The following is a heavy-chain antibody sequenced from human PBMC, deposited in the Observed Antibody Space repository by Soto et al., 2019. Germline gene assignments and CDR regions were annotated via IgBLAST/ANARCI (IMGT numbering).Heavy chain of an antibody. Sequence: QVQLQESGPGLVKPSETLSLTCTVSGGSISSYYWRWIRQPAGQGLEWIGRIYTSGSTNYNPSLRSRVTMSVDTSKNQFALKLSSVTAADTAVYYCARDQRLAQYYFDYWGQGTLVTVSS. D-gene: IGHD3-16*01. CDR2: IYTSGST. CDR3: ARDQRLAQYYFDY. CDR1: GGSISSYY. V-gene: IGHV4-4*07. J-gene: IGHJ4*02.